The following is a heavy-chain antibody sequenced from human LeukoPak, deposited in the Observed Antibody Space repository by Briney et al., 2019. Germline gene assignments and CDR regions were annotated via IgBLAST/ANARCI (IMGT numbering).Heavy chain of an antibody. V-gene: IGHV4-39*01. CDR3: ARSLGATTWVGKWVDR. CDR1: GGSISNNNYY. J-gene: IGHJ5*02. CDR2: TYYSGTT. D-gene: IGHD3-10*01. Sequence: SETLSLTCTASGGSISNNNYYWAWIRQPPGKGLKCIGSTYYSGTTYYNLSLKIRVTLSLDTSPNQFPLNLSSVNATDAAIYFCARSLGATTWVGKWVDRWGRGTLVTVS.